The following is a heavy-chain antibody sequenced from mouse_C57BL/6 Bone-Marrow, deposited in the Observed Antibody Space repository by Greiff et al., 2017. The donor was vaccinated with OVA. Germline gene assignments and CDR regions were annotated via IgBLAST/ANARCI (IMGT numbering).Heavy chain of an antibody. CDR2: FYPGSGSI. CDR1: GYTFTEYT. J-gene: IGHJ3*01. Sequence: LVKPGASVQLSCKASGYTFTEYTIHWVKQRSGQGLEWIGWFYPGSGSIKYNEKFKDKATLTADKSSSTVYMELSRLTSEDSAVYFCARHEPYDHSFAYWGQGTLVTVSA. V-gene: IGHV1-62-2*01. CDR3: ARHEPYDHSFAY. D-gene: IGHD2-3*01.